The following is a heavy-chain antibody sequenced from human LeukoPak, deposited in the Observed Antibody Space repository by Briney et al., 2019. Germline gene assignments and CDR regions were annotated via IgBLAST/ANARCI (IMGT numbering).Heavy chain of an antibody. CDR3: TRQSGTVTPIDS. J-gene: IGHJ4*02. CDR1: GGSINGYS. D-gene: IGHD4-17*01. V-gene: IGHV4-34*01. CDR2: IHHSGTT. Sequence: PSEALCLTCTIRGGSINGYSWSRIRQTPGKGLEWIGEIHHSGTTNYRPSLKSRVTISFDKSKNQFSLTLTSVTAADTAVYYCTRQSGTVTPIDSWGQGTLVTVSS.